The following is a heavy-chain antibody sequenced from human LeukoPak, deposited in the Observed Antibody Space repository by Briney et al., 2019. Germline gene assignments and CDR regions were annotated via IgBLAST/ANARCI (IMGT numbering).Heavy chain of an antibody. CDR3: ARGGVVTPEDAFDI. D-gene: IGHD2-21*02. CDR2: IYYSGST. J-gene: IGHJ3*02. CDR1: GGSISSYY. V-gene: IGHV4-59*12. Sequence: SETLSLTCTVSGGSISSYYWSWIRQPPGKGLEWIGYIYYSGSTNYNPSLKSRVTISVDTSKNQFSLKLSSVTAADTAVYYCARGGVVTPEDAFDIWGQGTMVTVSS.